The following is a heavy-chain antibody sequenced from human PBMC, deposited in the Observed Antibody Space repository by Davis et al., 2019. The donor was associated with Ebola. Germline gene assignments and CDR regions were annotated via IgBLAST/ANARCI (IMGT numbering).Heavy chain of an antibody. J-gene: IGHJ4*02. CDR1: GFTFSSYA. Sequence: PGGSLRLSCAASGFTFSSYAMHWVRQAPGKGLEWVAVISYDGSNKYYADSVKGRFTISRDNSKNTLYLQMNSLRAEDTAVYYCASPSKGYFDYWGQGTLVTVSS. CDR3: ASPSKGYFDY. V-gene: IGHV3-30-3*01. CDR2: ISYDGSNK.